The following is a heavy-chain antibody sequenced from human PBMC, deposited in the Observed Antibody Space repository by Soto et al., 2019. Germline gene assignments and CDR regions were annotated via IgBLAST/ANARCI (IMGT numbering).Heavy chain of an antibody. Sequence: SETLSLTCTVSGGSISSGGYYWSWIRQHPGKGLEWIGYIYYSRSTYYNPSLKSRVTISIDTSKNQFSLKLSSVTAADTAVYYCARNDPRDGYIVYWGQGTLVTVYS. D-gene: IGHD5-12*01. CDR2: IYYSRST. CDR3: ARNDPRDGYIVY. CDR1: GGSISSGGYY. V-gene: IGHV4-31*03. J-gene: IGHJ4*02.